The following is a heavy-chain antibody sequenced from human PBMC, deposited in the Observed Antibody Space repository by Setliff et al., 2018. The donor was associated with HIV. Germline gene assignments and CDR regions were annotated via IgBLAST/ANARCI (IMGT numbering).Heavy chain of an antibody. V-gene: IGHV3-7*04. CDR2: MNRDGSEK. D-gene: IGHD3-10*01. Sequence: PGESLKISCAASGFTFSSSWMTWVRQAPGRGLEYVAGMNRDGSEKGYADSVKGRFSISRDNAKNSLYLQMSSLRTEDTAVYFCARDPAFGAFDIWGQGTMVTVS. CDR1: GFTFSSSW. CDR3: ARDPAFGAFDI. J-gene: IGHJ3*02.